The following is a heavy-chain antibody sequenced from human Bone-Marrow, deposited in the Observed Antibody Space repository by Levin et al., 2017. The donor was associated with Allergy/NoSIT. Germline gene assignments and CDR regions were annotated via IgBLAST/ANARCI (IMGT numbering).Heavy chain of an antibody. J-gene: IGHJ3*02. D-gene: IGHD3-10*01. Sequence: GESLKISCTASGFTLSTNYMSWVRQAPGKGLEWVSLIYTAGATYYADSVKGRFTISRDNSKNTLSLQMNSLSADDTAVYFCARDWPFGSGPYDAFDIWGPGTMVTVSS. CDR2: IYTAGAT. CDR1: GFTLSTNY. V-gene: IGHV3-53*01. CDR3: ARDWPFGSGPYDAFDI.